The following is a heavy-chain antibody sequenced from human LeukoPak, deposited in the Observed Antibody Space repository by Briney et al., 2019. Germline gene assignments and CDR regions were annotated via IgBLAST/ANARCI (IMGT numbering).Heavy chain of an antibody. D-gene: IGHD3-16*01. J-gene: IGHJ3*02. CDR2: ITSDGSST. Sequence: GGSLRLSCAASGFTFSSYWMHWVRQAPGEGLVWVARITSDGSSTSHADSVKGRFTISRDNTKNTLYLQMNSLRAEDTAVYYCARDYAVGESFDIWGQGTLVTVSS. CDR3: ARDYAVGESFDI. CDR1: GFTFSSYW. V-gene: IGHV3-74*01.